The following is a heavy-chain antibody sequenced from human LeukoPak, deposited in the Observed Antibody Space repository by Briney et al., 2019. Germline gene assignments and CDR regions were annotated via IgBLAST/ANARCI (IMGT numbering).Heavy chain of an antibody. CDR1: GFTFSSSD. J-gene: IGHJ4*02. V-gene: IGHV3-30*18. Sequence: GRSLRLSCAASGFTFSSSDMHWVRQAPGKGLEWVAVMSYDATNKYYADSVKGRFTLSRDNSKNTLYLQTNTLRDEDTAVYYCAKASSNYFYYFEYWGQGTLVTVSS. D-gene: IGHD2/OR15-2a*01. CDR3: AKASSNYFYYFEY. CDR2: MSYDATNK.